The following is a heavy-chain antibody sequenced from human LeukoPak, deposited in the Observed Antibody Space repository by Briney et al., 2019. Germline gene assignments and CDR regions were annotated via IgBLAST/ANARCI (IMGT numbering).Heavy chain of an antibody. D-gene: IGHD3-22*01. Sequence: SETLSLTCTVSGDSISSYHWSWIRQPPGKGLEWIGYISYSGGPHYNPSHKSRVTISVDTSKNQFSLKLTSVTAADTAVYYCAREYYGSSGYYNDYWGQGALVTVSS. J-gene: IGHJ4*02. V-gene: IGHV4-59*01. CDR2: ISYSGGP. CDR1: GDSISSYH. CDR3: AREYYGSSGYYNDY.